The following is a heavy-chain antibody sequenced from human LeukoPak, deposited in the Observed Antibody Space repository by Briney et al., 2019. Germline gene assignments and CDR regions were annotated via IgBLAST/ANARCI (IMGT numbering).Heavy chain of an antibody. J-gene: IGHJ4*02. D-gene: IGHD3-10*01. CDR1: GGSISSSSYY. Sequence: PSETLSLTCTVSGGSISSSSYYWGWIRQPPGKGLEWIGTIYYSGSTYYNPSLKSRVTISVDTSKNQFSLKLSSVTAADTAVYYCARVDGSGSYYNYLDYWGQGTLVTVSS. CDR2: IYYSGST. V-gene: IGHV4-39*01. CDR3: ARVDGSGSYYNYLDY.